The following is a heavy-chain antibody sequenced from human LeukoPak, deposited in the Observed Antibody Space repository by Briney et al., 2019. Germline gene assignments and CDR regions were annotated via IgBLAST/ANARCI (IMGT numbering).Heavy chain of an antibody. CDR1: GGSFSGYY. CDR3: ARRIQLWLSDWFDP. Sequence: PSETLSLTCAVYGGSFSGYYWSWIRQPPGKGLEWIGEINHSGSTNYNPSPKSRVTISVDTSKNQFSLKLSSVTAADTAVYYCARRIQLWLSDWFDPWGQGTLVTVSS. V-gene: IGHV4-34*01. CDR2: INHSGST. J-gene: IGHJ5*02. D-gene: IGHD5-18*01.